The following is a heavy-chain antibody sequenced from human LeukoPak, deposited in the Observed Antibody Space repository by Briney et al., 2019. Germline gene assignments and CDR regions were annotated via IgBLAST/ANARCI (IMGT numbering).Heavy chain of an antibody. CDR1: GFTFSSYA. V-gene: IGHV3-23*01. J-gene: IGHJ4*02. Sequence: GGSLRLSCAASGFTFSSYAMSWVRQAPGMGLEWVSSIGSSGDITYYADSVKGRFTISRDNSKNTLYLQMNSLRAEDTAVYYCAKDYVSGWYYFDYWGQGTLVTVSS. CDR2: IGSSGDIT. D-gene: IGHD6-19*01. CDR3: AKDYVSGWYYFDY.